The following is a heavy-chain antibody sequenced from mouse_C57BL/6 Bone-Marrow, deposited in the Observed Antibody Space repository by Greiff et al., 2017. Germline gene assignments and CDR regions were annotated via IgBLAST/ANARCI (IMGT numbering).Heavy chain of an antibody. D-gene: IGHD1-2*01. CDR2: IHPNSGST. CDR1: GYTFTSYW. Sequence: QVQLQQPGAELVKPGASVKLSCKASGYTFTSYWMNWVKQRPGQGLEWIGMIHPNSGSTNYNEKFKSKATLTVDKSSSTAYMQLSSLTSEDSAVYYCARVRLIPCFDVWGTGTTVTVS. CDR3: ARVRLIPCFDV. J-gene: IGHJ1*03. V-gene: IGHV1-64*01.